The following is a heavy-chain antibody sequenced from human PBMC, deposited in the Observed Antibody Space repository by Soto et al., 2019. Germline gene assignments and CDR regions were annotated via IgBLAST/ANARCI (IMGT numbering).Heavy chain of an antibody. CDR3: ARGRSGYDLIGYYYHYYYMEV. CDR1: GGSFSGYY. D-gene: IGHD5-12*01. V-gene: IGHV4-34*01. J-gene: IGHJ6*03. CDR2: INHSGST. Sequence: SETLSLSCAVYGGSFSGYYWSWIRQPPGKGLEWIGEINHSGSTNYNPSLKSRVTISVDTSKNQFSLKLSSVTAADTAVYYCARGRSGYDLIGYYYHYYYMEVWGKGTTVTVSS.